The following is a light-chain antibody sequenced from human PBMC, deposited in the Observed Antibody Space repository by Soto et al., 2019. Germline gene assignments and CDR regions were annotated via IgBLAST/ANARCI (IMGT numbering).Light chain of an antibody. CDR2: GAS. Sequence: EIVMTQSPATLSVSPGERATLSCRASQSVSSNLAWYQQKPGQAPRLLIYGASTRATGIPARFSGSGSGTEFTLTIRSLQSEDFAVYDYQHYNIWPPQPVWTFGQWSKVDIK. V-gene: IGKV3-15*01. CDR3: QHYNIWPPQPVWT. CDR1: QSVSSN. J-gene: IGKJ1*01.